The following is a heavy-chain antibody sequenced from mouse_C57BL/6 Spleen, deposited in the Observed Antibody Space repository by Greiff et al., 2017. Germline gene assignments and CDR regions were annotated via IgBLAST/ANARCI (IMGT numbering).Heavy chain of an antibody. Sequence: EVMLVESGGGLVQPGGSLKLSCAASGFTFSSYAMSWVRQTPEKRLEWVATISDGGSYTDYPGNVKGRFTISRDNAKNNLYLQMSHLKSEDTAMYYCARDDDYDEAMDYWGQGTSVTVSS. J-gene: IGHJ4*01. CDR3: ARDDDYDEAMDY. CDR2: ISDGGSYT. D-gene: IGHD2-4*01. V-gene: IGHV5-4*01. CDR1: GFTFSSYA.